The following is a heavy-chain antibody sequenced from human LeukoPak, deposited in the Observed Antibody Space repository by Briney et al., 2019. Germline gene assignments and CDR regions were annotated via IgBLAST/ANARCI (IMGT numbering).Heavy chain of an antibody. V-gene: IGHV3-30*03. Sequence: PGGPLRLSCAASGFTFSSYGMHWVRQAPGKGLEWVAVISYDGSNKYYAGSVKGRFTISRDNSKNPLYLQMNSLRAEDTAMYYCARGIDIGDCSSNSCYEPALLEYWGQGALVTASS. CDR3: ARGIDIGDCSSNSCYEPALLEY. J-gene: IGHJ4*02. CDR2: ISYDGSNK. D-gene: IGHD2-2*01. CDR1: GFTFSSYG.